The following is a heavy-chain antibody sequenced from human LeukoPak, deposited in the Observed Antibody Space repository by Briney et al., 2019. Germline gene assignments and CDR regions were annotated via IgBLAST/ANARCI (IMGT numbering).Heavy chain of an antibody. J-gene: IGHJ4*02. D-gene: IGHD3-22*01. CDR3: ARASRYYYDSSGYYYPI. Sequence: GASVKVSCKASGYTFTSYGISWVRQAPGQGLEWMGWISAYNGNTNYAQKLQGRVTMTTDTSTSTAYMELRSLRSDDTAVYYCARASRYYYDSSGYYYPIWGQGTLVTVSS. CDR1: GYTFTSYG. CDR2: ISAYNGNT. V-gene: IGHV1-18*01.